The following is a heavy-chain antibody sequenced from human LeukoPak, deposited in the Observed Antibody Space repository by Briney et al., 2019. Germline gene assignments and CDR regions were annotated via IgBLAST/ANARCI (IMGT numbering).Heavy chain of an antibody. CDR1: GGSFSGYY. Sequence: SETLSLTCAVYGGSFSGYYWSWIRQPPVKGLEWIGEINHSGSTNYNPSLKSRVTISVDTSKNQFSLKLSSVTAADTAVYYCARNGGLYRQQLVPPNWFDPWGQGTLVTVSS. D-gene: IGHD6-13*01. J-gene: IGHJ5*02. CDR3: ARNGGLYRQQLVPPNWFDP. CDR2: INHSGST. V-gene: IGHV4-34*01.